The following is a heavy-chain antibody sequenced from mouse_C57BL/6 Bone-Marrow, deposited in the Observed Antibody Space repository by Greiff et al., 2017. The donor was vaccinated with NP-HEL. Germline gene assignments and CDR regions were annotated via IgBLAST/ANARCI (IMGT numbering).Heavy chain of an antibody. CDR1: GFNIKDDY. V-gene: IGHV14-4*01. Sequence: EVQLQQSGAELVRPGASVKLSCTASGFNIKDDYMHWVKQRPEQGLEWIGWIDPENGDTEYASKFQGKATITADTSSHTAYLQLSSLTSEDTAVYYCSNYGRYFDVWGTGTTVTVSS. CDR3: SNYGRYFDV. CDR2: IDPENGDT. D-gene: IGHD1-1*02. J-gene: IGHJ1*03.